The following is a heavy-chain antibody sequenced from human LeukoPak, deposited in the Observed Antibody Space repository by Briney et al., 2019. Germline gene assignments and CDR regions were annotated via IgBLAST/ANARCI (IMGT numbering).Heavy chain of an antibody. CDR3: ARDMAFGLDY. J-gene: IGHJ4*02. Sequence: GGSLRLSCAASGFTFSNYVMGWVRQDPGKGLQWVSIISGSGSFTSYADSVKGRLTISRDNSKNTLYLQMNSLRAEDTAVYYCARDMAFGLDYWGQGTLVTVSS. V-gene: IGHV3-23*01. CDR1: GFTFSNYV. D-gene: IGHD2-15*01. CDR2: ISGSGSFT.